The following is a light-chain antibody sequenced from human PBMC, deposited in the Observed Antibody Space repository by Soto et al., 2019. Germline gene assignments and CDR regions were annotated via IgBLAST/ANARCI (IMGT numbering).Light chain of an antibody. CDR1: QDVDKW. V-gene: IGKV1-5*03. J-gene: IGKJ1*01. Sequence: IVMSQYPSSLSASVGDTVTITCRASQDVDKWLAWYQQKPGKAPKLLIYKSSTLNGGVPSRFSAIGSGTEYSLTISGLQPDDVATYYCQQYSSYWTFGQGTMVEIK. CDR2: KSS. CDR3: QQYSSYWT.